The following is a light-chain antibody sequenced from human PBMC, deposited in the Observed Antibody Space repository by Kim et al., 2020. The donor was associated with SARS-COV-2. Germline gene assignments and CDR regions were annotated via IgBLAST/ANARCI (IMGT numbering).Light chain of an antibody. J-gene: IGLJ3*02. V-gene: IGLV1-40*01. CDR3: QSYDSSLSGSV. Sequence: RVTMSCTGSCSNIEAGYDVPWYRQLPGTAPKLLIYANSNRPAGVPDRFSGSKSAASASLAITGLQAEDEADYYCQSYDSSLSGSVFGGGTQLTVL. CDR2: ANS. CDR1: CSNIEAGYD.